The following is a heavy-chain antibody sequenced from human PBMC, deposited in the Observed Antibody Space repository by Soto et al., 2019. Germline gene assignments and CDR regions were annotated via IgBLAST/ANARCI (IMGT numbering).Heavy chain of an antibody. CDR1: GFTFSSYA. CDR2: ISGSGGST. J-gene: IGHJ4*02. CDR3: AKDLTYYYDSASDY. Sequence: GGSLRLSCAASGFTFSSYAMSWVRQAPGKGLEWVSAISGSGGSTYYADSVKGRFTISRDNSKNTLYLQMNSLRAEDTAVYYCAKDLTYYYDSASDYWGQGTLVTVSS. V-gene: IGHV3-23*01. D-gene: IGHD3-22*01.